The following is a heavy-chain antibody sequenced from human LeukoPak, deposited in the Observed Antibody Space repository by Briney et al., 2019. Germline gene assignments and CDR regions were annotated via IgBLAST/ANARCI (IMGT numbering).Heavy chain of an antibody. J-gene: IGHJ4*02. Sequence: SSETLSLTCAVSGGSISSGGYSWSWIRQPPGKGLEWIGEINHSGSTNYNPSLKSRVTISVDTSKNQFSLKLSSVTAADTAVYYCARGMDTAMATGVFFDYWGQGTLVTVSS. V-gene: IGHV4-34*01. CDR3: ARGMDTAMATGVFFDY. CDR2: INHSGST. CDR1: GGSISSGGYS. D-gene: IGHD5-18*01.